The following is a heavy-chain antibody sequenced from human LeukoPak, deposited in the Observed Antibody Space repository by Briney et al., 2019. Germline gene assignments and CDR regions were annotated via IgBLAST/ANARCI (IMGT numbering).Heavy chain of an antibody. J-gene: IGHJ6*03. Sequence: GGSLRLSCAASGLTLSSYAMSWVRQAPGKGLEWVSAISGSGGSTYYADSVKGRFTISRDNSKNTLYLQMNSLRAEDTAVYYCAKDDRELLWFGELLSQTYYYYYYMDVWGKGTTVTVSS. CDR2: ISGSGGST. CDR3: AKDDRELLWFGELLSQTYYYYYYMDV. D-gene: IGHD3-10*01. V-gene: IGHV3-23*01. CDR1: GLTLSSYA.